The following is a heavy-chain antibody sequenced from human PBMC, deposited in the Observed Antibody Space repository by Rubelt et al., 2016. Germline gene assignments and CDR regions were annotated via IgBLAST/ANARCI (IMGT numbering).Heavy chain of an antibody. CDR2: VYHDGTT. CDR3: AKGPDDVDH. CDR1: GDSISPSY. J-gene: IGHJ4*02. Sequence: QVQLQESGPGLVKPSETLSLTCTVSGDSISPSYWSWIQQPPGERLEWIGHVYHDGTTRYNPSLKSRVVISLDRSKNQFSRRLTAVTAADTAVYYCAKGPDDVDHWGRGTLVTVSS. V-gene: IGHV4-59*12. D-gene: IGHD1-1*01.